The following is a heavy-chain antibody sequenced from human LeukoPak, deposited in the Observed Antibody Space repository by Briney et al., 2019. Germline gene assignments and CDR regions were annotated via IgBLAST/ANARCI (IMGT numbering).Heavy chain of an antibody. CDR1: GGSISSYY. CDR3: ARGRTEYDYVWGSYRYRSGAFDI. V-gene: IGHV4-59*01. J-gene: IGHJ3*02. D-gene: IGHD3-16*02. Sequence: SETLSLTCTVSGGSISSYYWSWIRQPPGKGLEWIGYIYYSGSTNYNPSLKSRVTISVDTSKNQFSLKLSSVTAADTAVYYCARGRTEYDYVWGSYRYRSGAFDIWGQGTMVTASS. CDR2: IYYSGST.